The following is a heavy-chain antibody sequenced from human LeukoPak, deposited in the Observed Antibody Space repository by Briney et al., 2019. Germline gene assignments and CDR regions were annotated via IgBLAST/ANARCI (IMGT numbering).Heavy chain of an antibody. V-gene: IGHV3-33*01. CDR1: GFTFSSYG. D-gene: IGHD5/OR15-5a*01. Sequence: PGRSLRLSCAASGFTFSSYGMHWVRQAPGKGLEWVAVIWYDGGKKYYADSVRGRFTISRDNSKNTVNLQMTSLRAKDTALYDCARYGVDSVFDCWG. CDR2: IWYDGGKK. J-gene: IGHJ4*01. CDR3: ARYGVDSVFDC.